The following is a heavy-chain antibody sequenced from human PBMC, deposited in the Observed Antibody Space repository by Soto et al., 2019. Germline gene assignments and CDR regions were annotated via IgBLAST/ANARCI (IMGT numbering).Heavy chain of an antibody. Sequence: QVQLQESGPGLVKPSGTLSLTCAVSGGSISSSNWRSWVRQPPGKGLEWIGEIYHSGSTNYNPSLKSRVTISVDKSKNQFSLKLSSVTAADTAVYYCARSHPLMTTVTAYYFDYWGQGTLVTVSS. CDR2: IYHSGST. CDR3: ARSHPLMTTVTAYYFDY. CDR1: GGSISSSNW. V-gene: IGHV4-4*02. J-gene: IGHJ4*02. D-gene: IGHD4-17*01.